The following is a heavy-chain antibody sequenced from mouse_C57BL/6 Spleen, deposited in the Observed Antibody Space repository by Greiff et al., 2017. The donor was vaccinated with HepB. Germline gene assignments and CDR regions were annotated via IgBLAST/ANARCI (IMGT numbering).Heavy chain of an antibody. D-gene: IGHD2-4*01. J-gene: IGHJ2*01. Sequence: EVKLEESGGGLVKPGGSLKLSCAASGFTFSSYAMSWVRQTPEKRLEWVATISDGGSYTYYPDNVKGRFTISRDNAKNNLYLQMSHLKSEDTAMYYCARDGDYDYGDYWGQGTTLTVSS. V-gene: IGHV5-4*01. CDR3: ARDGDYDYGDY. CDR2: ISDGGSYT. CDR1: GFTFSSYA.